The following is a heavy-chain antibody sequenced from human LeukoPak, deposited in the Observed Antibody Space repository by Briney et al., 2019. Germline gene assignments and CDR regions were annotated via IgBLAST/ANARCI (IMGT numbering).Heavy chain of an antibody. CDR2: ISFSGDNS. J-gene: IGHJ4*02. CDR3: AKDRSSTTSCSNY. D-gene: IGHD2-2*01. CDR1: GFNFRDAA. Sequence: GGSLRLSCAASGFNFRDAAMTWVRQAPGKGLEWVSLISFSGDNSYYADSVKGRFTISRDNSKNMLYLEMNSLRVEDTAIYYCAKDRSSTTSCSNYWGRGTLVTVSS. V-gene: IGHV3-23*01.